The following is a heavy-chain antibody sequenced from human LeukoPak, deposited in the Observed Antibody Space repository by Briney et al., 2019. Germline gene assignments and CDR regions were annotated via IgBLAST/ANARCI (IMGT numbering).Heavy chain of an antibody. V-gene: IGHV5-51*01. CDR2: IYPRDSDT. CDR1: GYSFTSYW. J-gene: IGHJ5*02. CDR3: ARHGQYYDFWSGYYWFDP. D-gene: IGHD3-3*01. Sequence: GESLKISCKGSGYSFTSYWIGWVRQMPGKGLEWMGIIYPRDSDTRYSPSFQGQVTISADKSISTAYLQWSSLKASDTAMYYCARHGQYYDFWSGYYWFDPWGQGTLVTVSS.